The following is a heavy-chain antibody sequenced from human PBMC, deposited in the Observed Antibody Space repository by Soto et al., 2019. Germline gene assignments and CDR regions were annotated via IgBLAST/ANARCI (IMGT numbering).Heavy chain of an antibody. CDR2: IYYSGST. CDR1: GGSISSGDYY. D-gene: IGHD1-7*01. CDR3: AREGRGTMTNWFDP. J-gene: IGHJ5*02. V-gene: IGHV4-30-4*01. Sequence: SETLSLTCTVSGGSISSGDYYWSWIRQPPGKGLEWIGYIYYSGSTYYNPSLKSRVTISVDTSKNQFSLKLSSVTAAATAVYYCAREGRGTMTNWFDPWGQGTLVTAPQ.